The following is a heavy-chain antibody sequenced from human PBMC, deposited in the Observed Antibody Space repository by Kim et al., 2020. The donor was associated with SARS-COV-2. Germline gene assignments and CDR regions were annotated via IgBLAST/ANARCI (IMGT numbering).Heavy chain of an antibody. J-gene: IGHJ6*02. D-gene: IGHD1-26*01. CDR3: AKGRIVGTTTYFGMDV. CDR1: GFTFSDHY. Sequence: LSLTCAASGFTFSDHYMDWVRQAPGKGLEWVGRSRNKAHSYITEYAASVKGRFTISRDDSKNSLYLQMNSLKTEDTAVYYCAKGRIVGTTTYFGMDVWGQGTAVTVSS. CDR2: SRNKAHSYIT. V-gene: IGHV3-72*01.